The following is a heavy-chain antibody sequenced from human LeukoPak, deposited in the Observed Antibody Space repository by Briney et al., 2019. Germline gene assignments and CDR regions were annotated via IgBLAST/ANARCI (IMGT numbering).Heavy chain of an antibody. Sequence: GGSLRLSCAASGFTFSSYGMHWVRQAPGKGLEWVAVIWYDGSNKYYADSVKGRFTISRDNSKNTLYLQMNSLRAEDTAVYYCARSRGVRGVPTAEIDYWGQGTLVTVSS. V-gene: IGHV3-33*01. D-gene: IGHD3-10*01. CDR2: IWYDGSNK. J-gene: IGHJ4*02. CDR1: GFTFSSYG. CDR3: ARSRGVRGVPTAEIDY.